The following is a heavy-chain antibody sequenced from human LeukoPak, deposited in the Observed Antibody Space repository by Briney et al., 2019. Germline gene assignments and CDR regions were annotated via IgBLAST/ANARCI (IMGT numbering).Heavy chain of an antibody. D-gene: IGHD6-19*01. CDR1: GFTFSSYG. J-gene: IGHJ4*02. Sequence: PGRSLRLSCAASGFTFSSYGMHWVRQAPGKGLEWVAVISYDGSNKYYADSVKGRFTISRDNSKNTLYLQMNSLRAEDTAVYCCAKDFIAVPGYWGQGTLVTVSS. CDR2: ISYDGSNK. CDR3: AKDFIAVPGY. V-gene: IGHV3-30*18.